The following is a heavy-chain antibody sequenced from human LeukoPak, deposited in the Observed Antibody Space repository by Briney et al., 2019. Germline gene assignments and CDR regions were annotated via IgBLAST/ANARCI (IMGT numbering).Heavy chain of an antibody. CDR1: GGSISSYY. CDR3: AYSGSYGHLGY. CDR2: IYYSGST. J-gene: IGHJ4*02. Sequence: SETLSLTCTVSGGSISSYYWSWIRQPPGKGLEWIGHIYYSGSTNYNPSLKSRVTISIDTSKNQFSLRLSSVTAADTALYYCAYSGSYGHLGYWGQGIPVTVSS. D-gene: IGHD1-26*01. V-gene: IGHV4-59*08.